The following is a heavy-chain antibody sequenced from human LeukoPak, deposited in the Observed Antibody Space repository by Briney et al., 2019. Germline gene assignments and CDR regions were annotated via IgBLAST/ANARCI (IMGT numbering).Heavy chain of an antibody. Sequence: GGSLRLSCAASGFTFSSYAMTWLRQAPGKGLEWVSTIGTSGSRTYSTDSVKGRFTFSRDNSKSTLFLQMNSLRAEDTAVYYCAKCRSGSDADCYGFDYWGQGTLVTVSS. D-gene: IGHD2-21*02. CDR3: AKCRSGSDADCYGFDY. CDR2: IGTSGSRT. CDR1: GFTFSSYA. V-gene: IGHV3-23*01. J-gene: IGHJ4*02.